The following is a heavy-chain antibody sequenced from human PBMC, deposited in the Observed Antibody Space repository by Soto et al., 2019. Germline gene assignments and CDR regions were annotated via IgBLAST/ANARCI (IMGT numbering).Heavy chain of an antibody. D-gene: IGHD6-13*01. CDR1: GFTFSSYA. CDR2: ISGSGGST. V-gene: IGHV3-23*01. Sequence: EVQLLESGGGLVQPGGSLRLSCAASGFTFSSYAMSWVRQAPGKGLEWVSAISGSGGSTYYADSVKGRFTISRDNSKNTLYLQMNSLRAEETAVYYCATPHLIAAAGGLVYQHRGQGTLVTVSS. CDR3: ATPHLIAAAGGLVYQH. J-gene: IGHJ1*01.